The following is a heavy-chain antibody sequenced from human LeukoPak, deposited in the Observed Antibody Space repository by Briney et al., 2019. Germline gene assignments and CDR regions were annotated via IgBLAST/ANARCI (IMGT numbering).Heavy chain of an antibody. D-gene: IGHD5-18*01. CDR1: GYTFTNYY. CDR3: ARDWGIQQWPPSYFDY. J-gene: IGHJ4*02. CDR2: IDPSGGST. Sequence: ASVKVSCKASGYTFTNYYMHWVRQAPGQGLEWMGIIDPSGGSTTYAQKFQGRVTMTRDTSTSTVYMELTSLRSEDTAMYYCARDWGIQQWPPSYFDYWGQGTLVTVSS. V-gene: IGHV1-46*01.